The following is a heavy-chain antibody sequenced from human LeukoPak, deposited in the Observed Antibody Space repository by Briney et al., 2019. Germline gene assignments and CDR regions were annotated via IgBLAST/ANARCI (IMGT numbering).Heavy chain of an antibody. J-gene: IGHJ4*02. CDR3: ARGLRDSIAYYHCDY. V-gene: IGHV4-61*02. Sequence: SETLSLTCTVSGASISSGTHYWNWIRQPAGKGLEWIGRIYNSEIADYNPSLKSRVTLSVDTSKNQFSLKLSSVTAADTAVYYCARGLRDSIAYYHCDYWGQGTLVTVSS. CDR1: GASISSGTHY. D-gene: IGHD3-22*01. CDR2: IYNSEIA.